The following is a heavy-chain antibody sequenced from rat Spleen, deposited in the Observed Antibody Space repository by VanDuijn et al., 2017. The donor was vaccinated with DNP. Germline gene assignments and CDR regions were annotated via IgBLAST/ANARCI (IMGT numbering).Heavy chain of an antibody. CDR3: TRRGYYYDGTYGGYFDF. D-gene: IGHD1-12*02. V-gene: IGHV5-25*01. CDR1: GFTFSDHY. Sequence: EVQLVESGGALVQPGRSLKLSCAASGFTFSDHYMAWVRQAPTTGLEWVASISTGGGNTYYRDSVKGRFTISRDNAKSTLYLQMDSLRSEDTATYYCTRRGYYYDGTYGGYFDFWGPGTMVTVSS. CDR2: ISTGGGNT. J-gene: IGHJ1*01.